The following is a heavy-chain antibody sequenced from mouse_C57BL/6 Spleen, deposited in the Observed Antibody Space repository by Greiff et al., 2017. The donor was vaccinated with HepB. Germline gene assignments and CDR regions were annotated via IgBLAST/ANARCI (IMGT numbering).Heavy chain of an antibody. Sequence: VQLKESGAELVKPGASVKISCKASGYAFSSYWMNWVKQRPGKGLEWIGQIYPGDGDTNYNGKFKGKATLTADKSSSTAYMQLSSLTSEDSAVYFCARLLRDYFDYWGQGTTLTVSS. CDR3: ARLLRDYFDY. J-gene: IGHJ2*01. V-gene: IGHV1-80*01. CDR2: IYPGDGDT. CDR1: GYAFSSYW. D-gene: IGHD1-1*01.